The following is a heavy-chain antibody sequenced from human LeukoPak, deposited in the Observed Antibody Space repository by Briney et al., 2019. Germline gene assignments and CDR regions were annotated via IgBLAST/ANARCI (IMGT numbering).Heavy chain of an antibody. CDR1: GFSLSGYW. CDR2: VKEDGSRR. J-gene: IGHJ4*02. D-gene: IGHD1-1*01. Sequence: GGSPRLSCAASGFSLSGYWMSWVRQAPGKGPEWVANVKEDGSRRYYSESVRGRFTISRDNSENSLYLQMNSLRAEDAAVYYCATHWRGRWGQGTLVTVSS. V-gene: IGHV3-7*03. CDR3: ATHWRGR.